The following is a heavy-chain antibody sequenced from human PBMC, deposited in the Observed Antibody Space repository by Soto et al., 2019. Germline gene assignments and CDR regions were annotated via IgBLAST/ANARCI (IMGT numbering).Heavy chain of an antibody. CDR3: AREDYGDSYFDY. CDR2: INGGNGDT. CDR1: GYTFSSHA. Sequence: ASVKVSCKASGYTFSSHATHWVRQAPGQRLEWMGWINGGNGDTKYAQKFQGWVTMTRDTSISTAYMELSRLRSDDTAVYYCAREDYGDSYFDYWGQGTLVTVSS. J-gene: IGHJ4*02. D-gene: IGHD4-17*01. V-gene: IGHV1-3*01.